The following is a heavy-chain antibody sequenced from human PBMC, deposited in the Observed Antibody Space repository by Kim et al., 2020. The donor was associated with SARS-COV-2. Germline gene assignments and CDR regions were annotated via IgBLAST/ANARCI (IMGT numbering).Heavy chain of an antibody. Sequence: GTTYYADSVQGRFTISRDNSMDTVYLQMSSVRAEDTAVYYCARIYDSSGPWGQGTLVTVSS. CDR3: ARIYDSSGP. V-gene: IGHV3-66*01. D-gene: IGHD3-22*01. CDR2: GTT. J-gene: IGHJ5*02.